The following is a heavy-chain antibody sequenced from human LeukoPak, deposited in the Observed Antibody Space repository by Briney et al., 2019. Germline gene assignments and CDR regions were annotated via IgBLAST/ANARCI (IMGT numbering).Heavy chain of an antibody. V-gene: IGHV3-9*01. CDR1: GFTFNDHA. J-gene: IGHJ3*02. Sequence: PGRSLRLSCAVSGFTFNDHAMYWVRQAPGKGLEWVSGINWNSDNIGYADSVKGRFTISRDDAKNSLFLQMNSLRAEDTALYYCARASYYYDTTGLGAVDIWGQGTMVTVSS. D-gene: IGHD3-22*01. CDR2: INWNSDNI. CDR3: ARASYYYDTTGLGAVDI.